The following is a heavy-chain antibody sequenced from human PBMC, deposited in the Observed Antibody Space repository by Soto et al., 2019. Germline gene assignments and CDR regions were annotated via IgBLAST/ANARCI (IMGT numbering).Heavy chain of an antibody. D-gene: IGHD6-25*01. CDR3: VRGTDLYKCGF. Sequence: QVQLQESGPGLVKPSETLSLTCTVSGDSVSSGTYYWRWILQHPGKGLERIGHVHPSGTIYYNPSLKRRLTMSVDTSMNQVSLEVSSVTVADTALDYCVRGTDLYKCGFWGPGILVPVSS. V-gene: IGHV4-31*03. J-gene: IGHJ4*02. CDR1: GDSVSSGTYY. CDR2: VHPSGTI.